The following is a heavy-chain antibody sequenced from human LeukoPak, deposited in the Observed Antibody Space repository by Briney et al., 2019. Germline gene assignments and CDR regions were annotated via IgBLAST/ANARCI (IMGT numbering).Heavy chain of an antibody. Sequence: GGSLRLSCAASGFTFSSYGMSWVRQAPGKGLEWVSAISGSGGSTYYADSVKGRFTISRDNSKNTLYLQMNSLRAEDTAVYYCAKDKVYYYDSSGYYAFDYWGQGTLVTVSS. J-gene: IGHJ4*02. CDR1: GFTFSSYG. CDR3: AKDKVYYYDSSGYYAFDY. CDR2: ISGSGGST. V-gene: IGHV3-23*01. D-gene: IGHD3-22*01.